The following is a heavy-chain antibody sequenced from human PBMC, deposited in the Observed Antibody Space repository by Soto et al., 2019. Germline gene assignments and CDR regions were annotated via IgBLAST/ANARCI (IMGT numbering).Heavy chain of an antibody. CDR1: GGTFSSYT. CDR2: IIPILGIA. D-gene: IGHD2-2*01. Sequence: GASVKVSCKASGGTFSSYTISWVRQAPGQGLEWMGRIIPILGIANYAQKFQGRVTIAADKSTSTAYMELSSLRSEDTAVYYCARTGYCSSTSCYLSWFDPWGQGTLVTVSS. V-gene: IGHV1-69*02. J-gene: IGHJ5*02. CDR3: ARTGYCSSTSCYLSWFDP.